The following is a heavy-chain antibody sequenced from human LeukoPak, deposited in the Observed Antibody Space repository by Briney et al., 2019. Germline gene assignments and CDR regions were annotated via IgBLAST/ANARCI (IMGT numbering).Heavy chain of an antibody. V-gene: IGHV4-34*01. D-gene: IGHD3-22*01. CDR3: ARGPHYYDSSGYQKRGSLPVDY. J-gene: IGHJ4*02. CDR2: INHSGST. CDR1: GGSFSGYY. Sequence: SETLSLICAVYGGSFSGYYWSWIRQPPGKGLEWIGEINHSGSTNYNPSLKSRVTISVDTSKNQFSLKLSSVTAADTAVYYCARGPHYYDSSGYQKRGSLPVDYWGQGTLVTVSS.